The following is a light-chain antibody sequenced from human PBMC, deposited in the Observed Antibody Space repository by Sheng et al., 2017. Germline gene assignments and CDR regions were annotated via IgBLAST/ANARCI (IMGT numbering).Light chain of an antibody. CDR1: EGVSNY. CDR2: AAS. V-gene: IGKV1-8*01. Sequence: AIRMTQSPSSLSASTGDRVTITCRASEGVSNYLAWYQQKPGKAPKLLVYAASTLQSGIPSRFSGTGAGTEFTLTISYLQPEDFATYYCQQYYSYRSFGPGTKVEI. CDR3: QQYYSYRS. J-gene: IGKJ1*01.